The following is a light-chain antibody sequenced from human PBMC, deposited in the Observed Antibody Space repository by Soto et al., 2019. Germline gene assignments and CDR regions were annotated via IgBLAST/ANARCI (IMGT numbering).Light chain of an antibody. V-gene: IGKV1-5*01. CDR3: LQDYTYPWT. CDR1: QSISNW. J-gene: IGKJ1*01. CDR2: HAS. Sequence: DTQMTQSPSTLPASVGDRVTITCRASQSISNWLAWYQQKPGTAPKVLIYHASNLQSGVPSRFSGSGSGTEFTLTISSLQPEDFATYYCLQDYTYPWTFGQGTKVDIK.